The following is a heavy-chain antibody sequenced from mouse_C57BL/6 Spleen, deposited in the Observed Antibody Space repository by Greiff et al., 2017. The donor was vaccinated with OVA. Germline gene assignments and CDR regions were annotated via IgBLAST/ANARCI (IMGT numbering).Heavy chain of an antibody. D-gene: IGHD1-1*01. V-gene: IGHV1-15*01. CDR2: IDPETGGT. Sequence: VKLVESGAELVRPGASVTLSCKASGYTFTDYEMHWVKQTPVHGLEWIGAIDPETGGTAYNQKFKGKAILTADKSSSTAYMELRSLTSEDSAVDYCTRRYGSRGWYFEVWGTGTTVTVSS. CDR3: TRRYGSRGWYFEV. J-gene: IGHJ1*03. CDR1: GYTFTDYE.